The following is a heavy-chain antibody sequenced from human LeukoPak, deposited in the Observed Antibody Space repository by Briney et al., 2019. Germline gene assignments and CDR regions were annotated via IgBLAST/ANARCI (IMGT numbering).Heavy chain of an antibody. D-gene: IGHD4-17*01. CDR1: GFTFSSYG. J-gene: IGHJ4*02. Sequence: GRSLRLSCAASGFTFSSYGMHWVRQAPGKGLEWVAVISYDGSNKYYADSVKGRFTISRDNSKNTLYLQMNSLRAEDTAVYYCARQVIDYGDYWLDYWGQGTLVTVSS. CDR3: ARQVIDYGDYWLDY. V-gene: IGHV3-30*03. CDR2: ISYDGSNK.